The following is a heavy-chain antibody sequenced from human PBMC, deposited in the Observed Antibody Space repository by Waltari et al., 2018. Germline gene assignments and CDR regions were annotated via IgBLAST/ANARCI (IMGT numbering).Heavy chain of an antibody. CDR1: GYSISSGYY. Sequence: QVQLQESGPGLVKPSETLSLTCAVSGYSISSGYYWGWIRQPPGKGLEWIGSIYHSGSTYYNPSLKSRVTISVDTSKNQFSLKLSPVTAADTAVYYCATQYSSGWYPNWFDPWGQGTLVTVSS. CDR2: IYHSGST. V-gene: IGHV4-38-2*01. CDR3: ATQYSSGWYPNWFDP. D-gene: IGHD6-19*01. J-gene: IGHJ5*02.